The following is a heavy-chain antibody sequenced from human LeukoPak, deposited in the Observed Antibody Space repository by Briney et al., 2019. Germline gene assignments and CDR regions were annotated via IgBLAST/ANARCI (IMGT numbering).Heavy chain of an antibody. D-gene: IGHD6-13*01. CDR2: IIPIFGTA. CDR1: GGTFSSYA. V-gene: IGHV1-69*05. CDR3: ARGGMAAAVKTWFDH. Sequence: SVKVSCKASGGTFSSYAISWVRQAPGQGLEWMGRIIPIFGTANYAQKFQGRVTITTDESTSTAYMELSSLRSEDTAVYYCARGGMAAAVKTWFDHWGQGTLVTVSS. J-gene: IGHJ5*02.